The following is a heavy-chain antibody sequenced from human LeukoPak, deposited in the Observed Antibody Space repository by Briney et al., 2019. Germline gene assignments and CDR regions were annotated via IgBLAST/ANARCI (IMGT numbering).Heavy chain of an antibody. CDR2: ISSSGSTI. V-gene: IGHV3-11*01. Sequence: GGSLRLSCAASGFTFSDYYMSWIRQAPGKGLGWVSYISSSGSTIYYADSVKRRFTISRDNAKNSLYLQMNSLRAEDTAVYYCAREEGKSGSSWYLPPHSWGQGTLVTVSS. CDR3: AREEGKSGSSWYLPPHS. J-gene: IGHJ4*02. CDR1: GFTFSDYY. D-gene: IGHD6-13*01.